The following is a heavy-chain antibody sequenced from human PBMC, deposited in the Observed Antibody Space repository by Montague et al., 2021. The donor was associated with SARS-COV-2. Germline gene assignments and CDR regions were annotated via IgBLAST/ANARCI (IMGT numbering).Heavy chain of an antibody. Sequence: SETLSLTCAVYDGSFSDYSWTWIRQPPGKGLEWIGEINHRGSTNYNPSLESRVTISVDTPKNQFSLKMTSVTAADTAVYYCARGRQHINMVVVVVTGGEYYFDFWGQGTLVAVSS. J-gene: IGHJ4*02. D-gene: IGHD3-22*01. CDR1: DGSFSDYS. CDR3: ARGRQHINMVVVVVTGGEYYFDF. CDR2: INHRGST. V-gene: IGHV4-34*01.